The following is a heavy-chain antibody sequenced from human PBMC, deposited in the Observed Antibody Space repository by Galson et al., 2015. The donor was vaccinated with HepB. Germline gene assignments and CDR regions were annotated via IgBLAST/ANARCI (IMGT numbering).Heavy chain of an antibody. J-gene: IGHJ4*02. Sequence: LRLSCAASGFTFSNYDMRWVRQAPGRGLDWVSAIRGRDGSTHYADSVKGRFTISRDNSKNTLYLQMNNLRAEDTALYYCATQNFDYWGRGTLVTVSS. CDR1: GFTFSNYD. CDR3: ATQNFDY. CDR2: IRGRDGST. V-gene: IGHV3-23*01.